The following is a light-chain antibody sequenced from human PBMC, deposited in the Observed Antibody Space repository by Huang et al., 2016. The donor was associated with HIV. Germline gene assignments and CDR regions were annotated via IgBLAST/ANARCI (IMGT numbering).Light chain of an antibody. J-gene: IGKJ5*01. CDR3: QQRKYWPPIT. CDR1: QSVNSY. Sequence: ETVLTQSPATLSLSPGERATLSCRASQSVNSYLAWYQQKPGQTPRLLLYDASNRATCNPGRFSGSGSGTDFTLTISSLEPEDFAVYYCQQRKYWPPITFGQGTRLEIK. CDR2: DAS. V-gene: IGKV3-11*01.